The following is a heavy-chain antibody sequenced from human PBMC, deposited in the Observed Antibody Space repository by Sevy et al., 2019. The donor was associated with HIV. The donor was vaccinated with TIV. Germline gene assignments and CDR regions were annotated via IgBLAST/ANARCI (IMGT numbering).Heavy chain of an antibody. V-gene: IGHV1-69*06. CDR1: GGTFSSYA. Sequence: ASVKVSCKASGGTFSSYAISWVRQAPGQGLEWMGGIIPIFGTANYAQKFQGRVTITADKSTSTAYMELSGLRSEDTAVYYCASIGAYIGSGAFDIWGQGTMVTVS. D-gene: IGHD3-10*01. CDR2: IIPIFGTA. J-gene: IGHJ3*02. CDR3: ASIGAYIGSGAFDI.